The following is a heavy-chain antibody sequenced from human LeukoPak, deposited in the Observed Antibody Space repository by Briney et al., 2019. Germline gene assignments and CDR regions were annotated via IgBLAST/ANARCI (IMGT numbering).Heavy chain of an antibody. Sequence: SGGSLRLSCAASGFTFSNAWMSWVRQAPGKGLEWVGRIKSKTDGGTTDYAAPVKGRFTISRDDSKNTLYLQMNSLKTEDTAAYYCTTGEYYGSSGRANDYWGQGTLVTVSS. J-gene: IGHJ4*02. CDR2: IKSKTDGGTT. CDR3: TTGEYYGSSGRANDY. D-gene: IGHD3-22*01. CDR1: GFTFSNAW. V-gene: IGHV3-15*01.